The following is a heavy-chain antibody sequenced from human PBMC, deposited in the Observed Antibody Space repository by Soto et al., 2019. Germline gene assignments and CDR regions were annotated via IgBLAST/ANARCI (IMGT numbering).Heavy chain of an antibody. V-gene: IGHV5-51*01. CDR2: IHPGESDT. Sequence: GESLKISCKSYGYSFTTYWIAWVRQMPGKGLEWMGSIHPGESDTRYSPSFQGQVTISADRSITTAYLQWSSLKASDTAMYCCARHLATYYNFYRMHLWGPRTTVSVS. J-gene: IGHJ6*02. CDR1: GYSFTTYW. CDR3: ARHLATYYNFYRMHL.